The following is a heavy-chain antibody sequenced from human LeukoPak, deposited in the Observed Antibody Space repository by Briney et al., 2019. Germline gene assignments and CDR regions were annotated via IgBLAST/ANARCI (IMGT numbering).Heavy chain of an antibody. J-gene: IGHJ5*02. Sequence: ASVKVSCKASGYTFTSYGISWVRQAPGQGLEWMGWISAYNGNTNYAQKLQGRVTMTTDTSTSTAYMELRSLRSDDTAVYYCAGFRGYCSSTSCYPAWFDPWGQGTLVTVSS. CDR1: GYTFTSYG. CDR3: AGFRGYCSSTSCYPAWFDP. CDR2: ISAYNGNT. D-gene: IGHD2-2*01. V-gene: IGHV1-18*01.